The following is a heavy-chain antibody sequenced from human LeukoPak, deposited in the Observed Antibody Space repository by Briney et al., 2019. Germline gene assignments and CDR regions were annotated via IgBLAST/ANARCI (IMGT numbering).Heavy chain of an antibody. D-gene: IGHD4-4*01. J-gene: IGHJ4*02. V-gene: IGHV3-23*01. CDR3: ARHRDDYTGYDS. CDR2: INFSGGTK. Sequence: GGSLRLSCAASGFTFSSYSMNWVRQAPGKGLEWVSAINFSGGTKYYADSVKGRISISRDNFKNTLYLQMNSLRAEDTAVYYCARHRDDYTGYDSWGQGTLVTVSS. CDR1: GFTFSSYS.